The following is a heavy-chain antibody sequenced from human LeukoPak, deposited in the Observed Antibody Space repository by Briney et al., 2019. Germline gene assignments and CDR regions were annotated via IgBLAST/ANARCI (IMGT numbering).Heavy chain of an antibody. CDR1: GFTFSNYW. J-gene: IGHJ4*02. D-gene: IGHD3-16*01. Sequence: GSLRLSCAASGFTFSNYWMHWVRQAPGKGLVWVSRINMDVSSTNYADSVKGRFTISRDNAKSTLCLQLNSLRAEDTAVYYCAREGLGFDYWGQGTLVTVSS. CDR3: AREGLGFDY. V-gene: IGHV3-74*01. CDR2: INMDVSST.